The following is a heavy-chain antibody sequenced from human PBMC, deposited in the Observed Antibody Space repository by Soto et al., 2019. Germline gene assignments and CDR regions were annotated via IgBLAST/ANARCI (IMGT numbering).Heavy chain of an antibody. CDR2: IIPIFGTA. V-gene: IGHV1-69*12. CDR3: ARAPPDYGGQRLPDF. CDR1: GGTFSSYA. Sequence: QVQLVQSGAEVKKPGSSVKVSCKASGGTFSSYAISWVRQAPGQGLEWMGGIIPIFGTANYAQKVKGRVTITADESXXTAHMELSSLRSEDTAVYYCARAPPDYGGQRLPDFWGQGTLVTVSS. J-gene: IGHJ4*02. D-gene: IGHD4-17*01.